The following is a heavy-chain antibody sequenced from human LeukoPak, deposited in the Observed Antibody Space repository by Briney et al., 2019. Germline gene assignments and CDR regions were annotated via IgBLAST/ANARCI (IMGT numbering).Heavy chain of an antibody. CDR1: GASISGHY. D-gene: IGHD3-10*01. CDR2: IYSGSV. CDR3: VKVGYGSGTWGWFDP. V-gene: IGHV4-59*11. Sequence: KTSETLSLTCNVSGASISGHYWSWIRQSPGKGVECIGYIYSGSVDYNSSLKSRATISGDASKNQVSLILKSVTTADTAMYYCVKVGYGSGTWGWFDPWGQGILVTVST. J-gene: IGHJ5*02.